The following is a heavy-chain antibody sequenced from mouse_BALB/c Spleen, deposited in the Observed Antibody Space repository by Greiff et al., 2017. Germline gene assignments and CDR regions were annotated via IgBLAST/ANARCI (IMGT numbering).Heavy chain of an antibody. CDR3: ARPLYDGGAMDY. Sequence: VMLVESGPDLVAPSQSLSITCTVSGFSLTSYGVNWVRQPPGKGLEWLVVIWSDGSTTYNSALKSRLSISKDNSKSQVFLKMNSLQTDDTAMYYCARPLYDGGAMDYWGQGTSVTVSS. CDR1: GFSLTSYG. V-gene: IGHV2-6-2*01. D-gene: IGHD2-12*01. CDR2: IWSDGST. J-gene: IGHJ4*01.